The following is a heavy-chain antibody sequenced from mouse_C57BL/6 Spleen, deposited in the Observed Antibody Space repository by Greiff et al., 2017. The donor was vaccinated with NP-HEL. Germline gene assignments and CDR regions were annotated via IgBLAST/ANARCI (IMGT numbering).Heavy chain of an antibody. J-gene: IGHJ1*03. CDR1: GYSFTGYF. D-gene: IGHD1-1*01. V-gene: IGHV1-20*01. Sequence: EVQLQQSGPELVKPGDSVKISCKASGYSFTGYFMNWVMQSHGKSLEWIGRINPYNGDTFYNQKFKGKATLTVDKSSSTAHMELRSLTSEDSAVYYCARDDYGNREGYFDVWGTGTTVTVS. CDR3: ARDDYGNREGYFDV. CDR2: INPYNGDT.